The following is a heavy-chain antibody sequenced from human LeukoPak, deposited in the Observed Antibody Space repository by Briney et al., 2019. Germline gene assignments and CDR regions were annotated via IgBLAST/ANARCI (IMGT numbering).Heavy chain of an antibody. V-gene: IGHV1-2*02. CDR1: GYTFTGYY. CDR2: INPNSGGT. Sequence: ASVKVSCKASGYTFTGYYMHWVRQAPGQGLEWMGWINPNSGGTNYAQKFQGRVTMTRDTSISTAYMELSRLRSDDTAVYYCARDRGGYYYGSGPCEDWGQGTLVTVSS. J-gene: IGHJ4*02. D-gene: IGHD3-10*01. CDR3: ARDRGGYYYGSGPCED.